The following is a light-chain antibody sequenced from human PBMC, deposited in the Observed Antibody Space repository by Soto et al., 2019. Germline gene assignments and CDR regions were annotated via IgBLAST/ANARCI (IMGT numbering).Light chain of an antibody. CDR3: QQYNSYSWT. J-gene: IGKJ1*01. V-gene: IGKV1-5*01. Sequence: EIQLTQSLSTPSASVGDRVTITCRASQSISSWLAWYQQKPGKAPKLLIYDASSLESGVPSRFSGSGSGTEFTLTISSLQPDDFATYYCQQYNSYSWTFGQGTKWIS. CDR1: QSISSW. CDR2: DAS.